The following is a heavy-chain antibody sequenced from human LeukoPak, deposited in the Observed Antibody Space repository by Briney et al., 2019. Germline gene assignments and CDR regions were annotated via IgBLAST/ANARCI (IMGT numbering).Heavy chain of an antibody. V-gene: IGHV3-30-3*02. D-gene: IGHD5-18*01. CDR2: IPNDGSKT. J-gene: IGHJ4*02. CDR1: GFSFSSYA. Sequence: PGGSLRLSCAASGFSFSSYAMHWVRQASGKGLEWVAAIPNDGSKTYYADSVKGRFTISRDNPKNTLYLQMNSLRTEDAAVYYCANERGYNYGYSFDYWGQGTLVTVSS. CDR3: ANERGYNYGYSFDY.